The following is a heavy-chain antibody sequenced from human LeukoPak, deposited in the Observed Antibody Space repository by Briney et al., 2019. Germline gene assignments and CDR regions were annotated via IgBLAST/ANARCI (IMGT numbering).Heavy chain of an antibody. CDR2: IYYSGST. D-gene: IGHD1-14*01. CDR3: ARENRVSENWFAP. V-gene: IGHV4-59*01. CDR1: GGSISSYY. Sequence: SETLSLTCTVSGGSISSYYWSWIRQPPGKGLEWIGYIYYSGSTNYNPSLKSRVTISVDTSKNQFSLKLSSVTAADTAVYYCARENRVSENWFAPWGQGTLVTVSS. J-gene: IGHJ5*02.